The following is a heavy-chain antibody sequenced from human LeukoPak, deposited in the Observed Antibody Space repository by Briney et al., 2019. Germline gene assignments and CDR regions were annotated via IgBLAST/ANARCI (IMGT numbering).Heavy chain of an antibody. D-gene: IGHD4-23*01. J-gene: IGHJ4*02. CDR3: ARGWLAETTVVTPYNY. V-gene: IGHV1-69*13. Sequence: WASVKVSCKASGGTFRSNAISWVRQVPGQGLEWMGGITPIFGRANYAQKFQGRVTITAVESMSTAYMELSSLRSEDTAVYYCARGWLAETTVVTPYNYWGQGTLVTVSS. CDR2: ITPIFGRA. CDR1: GGTFRSNA.